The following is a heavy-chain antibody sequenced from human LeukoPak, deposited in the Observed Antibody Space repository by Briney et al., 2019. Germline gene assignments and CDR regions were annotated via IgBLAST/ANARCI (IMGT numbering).Heavy chain of an antibody. CDR3: VRKSATRRTSEFDY. Sequence: GASVQVSCKASGYTFSDYYIYWVRQAPGQGLEWMGWITPNSGGTKNAQRFQGRVTMTRDTSISTAYMDLSSLAYDDTAIFYCVRKSATRRTSEFDYWGQGTPVTVSS. CDR2: ITPNSGGT. V-gene: IGHV1-2*02. J-gene: IGHJ4*02. D-gene: IGHD2-15*01. CDR1: GYTFSDYY.